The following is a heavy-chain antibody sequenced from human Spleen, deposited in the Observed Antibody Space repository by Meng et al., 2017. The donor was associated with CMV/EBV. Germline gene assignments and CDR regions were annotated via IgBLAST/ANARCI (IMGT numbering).Heavy chain of an antibody. CDR3: ARDASGAYDHDVFDI. CDR1: GGSISSYY. J-gene: IGHJ3*02. D-gene: IGHD5-12*01. CDR2: IYYSGST. Sequence: SETLSLTCTVSGGSISSYYWSWIRQPPGKGLEWIGYIYYSGSTNYNPSLKSRVTISVDTSKNQFSLKLSSVTAADTAVYYCARDASGAYDHDVFDIWGQGTLVTVSS. V-gene: IGHV4-59*01.